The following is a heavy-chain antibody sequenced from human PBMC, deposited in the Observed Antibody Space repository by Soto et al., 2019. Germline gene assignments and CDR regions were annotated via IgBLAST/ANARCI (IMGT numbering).Heavy chain of an antibody. V-gene: IGHV3-33*01. D-gene: IGHD4-4*01. CDR2: IWYDGSNK. CDR3: FRENDYIGAYYYGMDV. J-gene: IGHJ6*02. CDR1: GFTFSSYG. Sequence: GSLRLSCAASGFTFSSYGMHWVRQAPGKGLEWVAVIWYDGSNKYYADTVKGRFTISRDNSKNTLYLKMNSLRAEDTGIYYCFRENDYIGAYYYGMDVWGQGTTVTVSS.